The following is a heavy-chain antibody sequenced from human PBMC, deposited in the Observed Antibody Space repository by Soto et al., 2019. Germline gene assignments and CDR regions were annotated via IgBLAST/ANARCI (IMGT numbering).Heavy chain of an antibody. D-gene: IGHD3-22*01. J-gene: IGHJ4*02. CDR2: ISGSGGST. V-gene: IGHV3-23*01. Sequence: EVQLLESGGGLVQPGGSLRLSCAAAGFTFSSYAMSWFRQAPGKGLEWVSAISGSGGSTYYADSLKGRFTISRDNSKNTVYLQMNSLRAEDTAVYYCEKDLGTMIVVELVDYWGQGTLVTVSS. CDR3: EKDLGTMIVVELVDY. CDR1: GFTFSSYA.